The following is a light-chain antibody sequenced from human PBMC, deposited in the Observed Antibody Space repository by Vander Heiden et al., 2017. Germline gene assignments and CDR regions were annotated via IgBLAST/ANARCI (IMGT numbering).Light chain of an antibody. CDR3: QSYDSSLSGSV. Sequence: QSVLTPPPSVSGAPGQRVTISCTVSSSNIGAGYDVHWYQQLPGTAPKLLIYGNSNRPSGVPDRVSGAKSGTSASLASTGLQAEDEADYYCQSYDSSLSGSVFGGGTKLTVL. CDR2: GNS. V-gene: IGLV1-40*01. J-gene: IGLJ2*01. CDR1: SSNIGAGYD.